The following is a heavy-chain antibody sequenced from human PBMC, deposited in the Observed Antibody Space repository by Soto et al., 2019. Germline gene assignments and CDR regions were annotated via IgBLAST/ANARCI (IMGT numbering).Heavy chain of an antibody. Sequence: QVQLQESGPGLVKPSGTLSLTCAVSGVSISSNNWWSWVRQPPGKGLEWIGEMYHTGSTNYNPSLQRRVTISVDKPKNHFSLELNSVTAADTAVYYCARSSRYQYDSSEGNFDYWGQGTLVTVSS. D-gene: IGHD3-22*01. CDR1: GVSISSNNW. V-gene: IGHV4-4*02. J-gene: IGHJ4*02. CDR3: ARSSRYQYDSSEGNFDY. CDR2: MYHTGST.